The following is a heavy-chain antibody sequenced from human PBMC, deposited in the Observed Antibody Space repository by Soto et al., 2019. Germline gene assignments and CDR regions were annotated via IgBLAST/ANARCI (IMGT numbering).Heavy chain of an antibody. CDR1: GGSISSGDYY. V-gene: IGHV4-30-4*01. CDR2: IYYSGST. CDR3: VIRGVIGYFDL. D-gene: IGHD3-10*01. J-gene: IGHJ2*01. Sequence: QVQLQESGPGLVKPSQTLSLTCTVSGGSISSGDYYWSWIRLPPGKGLEWIGYIYYSGSTYYNPSLKSRVTISIDASKNQFSLKLSSVTAADTAVYYCVIRGVIGYFDLWGRGTLVTVSS.